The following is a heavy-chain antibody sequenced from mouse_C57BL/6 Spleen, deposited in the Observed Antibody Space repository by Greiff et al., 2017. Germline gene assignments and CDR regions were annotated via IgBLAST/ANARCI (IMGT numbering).Heavy chain of an antibody. Sequence: VQLQQSGPELVKPGASVKMSCKASGYTFTDYNMHWVKQSHGKSLEWIGYINPNNGGTSYNQKFKGKATLTVNKSSINAYMELRSLTSEDSSVYYCSRTENYGSSYWYFDVWGTGPTVTVSS. CDR2: INPNNGGT. D-gene: IGHD1-1*01. V-gene: IGHV1-22*01. CDR3: SRTENYGSSYWYFDV. CDR1: GYTFTDYN. J-gene: IGHJ1*03.